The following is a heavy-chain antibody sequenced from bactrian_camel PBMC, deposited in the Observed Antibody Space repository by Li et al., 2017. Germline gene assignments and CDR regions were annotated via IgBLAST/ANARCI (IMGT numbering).Heavy chain of an antibody. CDR2: IRRSGGET. V-gene: IGHV3-3*01. CDR1: GHIKRRYC. J-gene: IGHJ4*01. Sequence: HVLLVESGGGSVQAGGSLRLSCVASGHIKRRYCVGWYRLPPGRAPAEREGIAAIRRSGGETWYAGSVKGRFTISQDNAKSTLYLQMNSLQPEDTAIYYCAAQWGWTGGTWSLASNYNVWGQGTQVTVS. D-gene: IGHD7*01. CDR3: AAQWGWTGGTWSLASNYNV.